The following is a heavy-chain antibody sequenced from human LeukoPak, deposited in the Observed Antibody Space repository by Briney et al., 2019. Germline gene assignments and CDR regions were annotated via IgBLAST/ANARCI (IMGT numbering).Heavy chain of an antibody. V-gene: IGHV5-51*01. J-gene: IGHJ3*02. D-gene: IGHD5-24*01. CDR3: AGIVEMATNSGDLGAFDI. CDR2: IYPGDGDR. Sequence: GAALKISCKGSGCRFTSYWIGWGRQMPGKGLEGMGIIYPGDGDRRYSPSFEGQVTISADKSISTAYLQWSSLKASDTAMYYCAGIVEMATNSGDLGAFDIWGQGTMVTVSS. CDR1: GCRFTSYW.